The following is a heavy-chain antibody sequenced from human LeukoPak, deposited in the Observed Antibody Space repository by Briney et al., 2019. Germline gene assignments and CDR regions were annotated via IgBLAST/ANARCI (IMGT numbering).Heavy chain of an antibody. Sequence: GGSLRLSCAASGFTFNSYEMNWVRQAPGKGLEWVSYISGGGETTYYADSVKGRFTIFRDNTENSLFLQMNSLRAEDTAVYYCARDRGGGKPFDYWGQGTLVTVSS. V-gene: IGHV3-48*03. J-gene: IGHJ4*02. D-gene: IGHD3-16*01. CDR1: GFTFNSYE. CDR3: ARDRGGGKPFDY. CDR2: ISGGGETT.